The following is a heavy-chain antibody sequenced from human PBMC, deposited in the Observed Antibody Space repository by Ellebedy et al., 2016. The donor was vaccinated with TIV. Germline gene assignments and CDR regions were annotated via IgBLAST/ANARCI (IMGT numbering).Heavy chain of an antibody. CDR3: ARRASYGDYAVQVNSWFDP. CDR2: IRQEGDEK. D-gene: IGHD4-17*01. CDR1: GFNFRSYW. V-gene: IGHV3-7*01. J-gene: IGHJ5*02. Sequence: PGGSLRLSCEASGFNFRSYWMTWVRQAPGKGLEWVADIRQEGDEKYYVDSVKGRFTVSRDNAQNSLYLQMNSLRVEDTAVYYCARRASYGDYAVQVNSWFDPWGQGTLVTVSS.